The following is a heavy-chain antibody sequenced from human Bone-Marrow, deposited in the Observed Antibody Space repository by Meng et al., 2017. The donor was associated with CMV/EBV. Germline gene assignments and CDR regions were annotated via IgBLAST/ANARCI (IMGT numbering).Heavy chain of an antibody. V-gene: IGHV4-34*02. CDR2: VNHRGST. J-gene: IGHJ4*02. D-gene: IGHD2-15*01. Sequence: QLQQWGAGLLKPSETLSLTCRVYDGSFSGYYWNWIRQSPGRGLEWIGEVNHRGSTTYNPSFKSRVTISVDMSKNQFSLKLNSVTAADTAIYYCARASLYPSGCFESWGQGTLVTVSS. CDR1: DGSFSGYY. CDR3: ARASLYPSGCFES.